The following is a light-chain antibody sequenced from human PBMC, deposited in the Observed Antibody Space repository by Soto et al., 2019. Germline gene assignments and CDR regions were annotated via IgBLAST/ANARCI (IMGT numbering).Light chain of an antibody. V-gene: IGKV3-20*01. CDR3: QQYGSSPRT. CDR1: QSVSSSY. J-gene: IGKJ5*01. Sequence: EIVLTQSPGTLSLSPGERATLSCRASQSVSSSYLAWYQQKPGQAPRRLIYGASSMATGIPDRFSGSGSGTDFTLTISRLEPEDFAVYYCQQYGSSPRTFGQGTRLEIK. CDR2: GAS.